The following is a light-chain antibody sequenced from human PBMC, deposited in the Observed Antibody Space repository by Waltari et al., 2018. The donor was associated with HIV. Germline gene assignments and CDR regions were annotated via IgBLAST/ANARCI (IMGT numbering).Light chain of an antibody. Sequence: QSALTQPASVSGSPGQSITISCTGTSSDVGSSKVVSWYQKHPGKAPKLMIYEVSKRPSGVSNRFSGSKSGNTASLTISGLQAEDEADYYCCSYAGSTTHVFGTGTKVTVL. CDR1: SSDVGSSKV. CDR3: CSYAGSTTHV. CDR2: EVS. J-gene: IGLJ1*01. V-gene: IGLV2-23*02.